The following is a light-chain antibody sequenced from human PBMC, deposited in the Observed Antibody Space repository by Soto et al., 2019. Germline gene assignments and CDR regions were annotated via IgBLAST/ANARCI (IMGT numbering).Light chain of an antibody. Sequence: DIQMTQSPSTLSASVGDRVTITCRASQSISVWLAWYQQKAGRAPSLLIYDASTLESGVPSRFSGSGSGTEFTLTISNLQPEDFATYHCQQYNTFSCTFGQGTKVDIK. V-gene: IGKV1-5*01. CDR2: DAS. CDR1: QSISVW. CDR3: QQYNTFSCT. J-gene: IGKJ2*02.